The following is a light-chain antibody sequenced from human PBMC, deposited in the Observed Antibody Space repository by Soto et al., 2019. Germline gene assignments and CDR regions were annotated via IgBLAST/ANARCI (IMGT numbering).Light chain of an antibody. CDR2: GAS. V-gene: IGKV3-20*01. J-gene: IGKJ4*01. CDR3: QQYGSSLLT. CDR1: QSVSSEK. Sequence: PWERASLSCRASQSVSSEKLAWYQQKPGQAPRLLIFGASGRATGIPERFSGSGSGTDFSLTISRLEPEDSAVYYCQQYGSSLLTFGGGTKVDIK.